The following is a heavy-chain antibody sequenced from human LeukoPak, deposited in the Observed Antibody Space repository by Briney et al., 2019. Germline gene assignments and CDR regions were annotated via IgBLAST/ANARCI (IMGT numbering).Heavy chain of an antibody. CDR1: GYTFTGYY. V-gene: IGHV1-2*02. D-gene: IGHD2-2*01. Sequence: GASVKVSCKASGYTFTGYYMHWVRQAPGQGLEWMGWINPNSGGTNYAQKFQGRVTMTRDTSISTAYMELSRLRSDDTAVYYCAGDKESTSCYAGCWWFDPWGQGTLVTVSS. CDR2: INPNSGGT. CDR3: AGDKESTSCYAGCWWFDP. J-gene: IGHJ5*02.